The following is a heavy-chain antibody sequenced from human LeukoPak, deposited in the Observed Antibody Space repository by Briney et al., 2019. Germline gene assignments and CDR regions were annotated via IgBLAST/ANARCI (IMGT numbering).Heavy chain of an antibody. Sequence: PSETLSLTCTVSGGSISLYYWNWIRQPPGKGLEWIGYIYTSGSTKYNPSLKSRVTISVDTSKNQLSLKLSSVTAADTAVYYCAGPDIATWPRKYYYYYMDVWGKGTTVTVSS. CDR3: AGPDIATWPRKYYYYYMDV. D-gene: IGHD2-15*01. CDR1: GGSISLYY. J-gene: IGHJ6*03. CDR2: IYTSGST. V-gene: IGHV4-4*09.